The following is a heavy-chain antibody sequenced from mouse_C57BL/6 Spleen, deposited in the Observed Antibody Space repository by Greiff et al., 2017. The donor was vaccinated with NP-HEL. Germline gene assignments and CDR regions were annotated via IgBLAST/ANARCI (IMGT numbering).Heavy chain of an antibody. CDR2: IYPRSGNT. Sequence: VQLQESGAELARPGASVKLSCKASGYTFTSYGISWVKQRTGPGLEWIGEIYPRSGNTYYNEKFKGKATLTADKSSSTAYMELRSLTSEDSAVYFCARWIYYGNYGYFDYWGQGTTLTVSS. CDR3: ARWIYYGNYGYFDY. J-gene: IGHJ2*01. D-gene: IGHD2-1*01. V-gene: IGHV1-81*01. CDR1: GYTFTSYG.